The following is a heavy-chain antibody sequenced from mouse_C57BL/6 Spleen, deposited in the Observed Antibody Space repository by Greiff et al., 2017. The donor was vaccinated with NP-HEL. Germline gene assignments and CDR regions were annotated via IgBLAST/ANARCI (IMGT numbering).Heavy chain of an antibody. V-gene: IGHV1-47*01. J-gene: IGHJ3*01. CDR3: ARHYDGWASWFAY. CDR1: GYTFTTYP. D-gene: IGHD2-3*01. Sequence: VQLQQSGAELVKPGASVKMSCKASGYTFTTYPIEWMKQNHGKSLEWIGNFHPYNDDTKYNEKFKGKATLTVEKSSSTVYLELSRVTSDDSAVYYCARHYDGWASWFAYWGQGTLVTVSA. CDR2: FHPYNDDT.